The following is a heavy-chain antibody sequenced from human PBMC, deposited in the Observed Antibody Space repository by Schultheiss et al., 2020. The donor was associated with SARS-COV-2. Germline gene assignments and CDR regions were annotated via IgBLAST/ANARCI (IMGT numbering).Heavy chain of an antibody. CDR1: GYTFTSYD. J-gene: IGHJ6*02. CDR2: MNPNSGNT. D-gene: IGHD6-13*01. V-gene: IGHV1-8*01. CDR3: ARESDSSSWLGYYYYGMDV. Sequence: ASVKVSCKASGYTFTSYDINWVRQATGQGLEWMGWMNPNSGNTGYAQKLQGRVTMTTDTSTSTAYMELRSLRSDDTAVYYCARESDSSSWLGYYYYGMDVWGQGTTVTVSS.